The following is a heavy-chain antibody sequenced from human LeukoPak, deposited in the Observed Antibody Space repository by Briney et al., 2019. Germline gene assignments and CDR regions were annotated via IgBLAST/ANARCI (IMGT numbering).Heavy chain of an antibody. V-gene: IGHV3-74*01. CDR2: IKSDGSNT. Sequence: GGSLRLSCAASGFTFSSYWMHWVRQAPGKGLVWVSRIKSDGSNTNYADSVKGRFTISRDNAKNTLHLQMNSLRAEDTAVYYCASRKLGNDYWGQGTLVTVSS. D-gene: IGHD7-27*01. J-gene: IGHJ4*02. CDR3: ASRKLGNDY. CDR1: GFTFSSYW.